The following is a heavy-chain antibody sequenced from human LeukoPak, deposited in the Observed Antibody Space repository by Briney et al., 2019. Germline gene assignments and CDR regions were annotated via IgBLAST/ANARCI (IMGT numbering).Heavy chain of an antibody. CDR2: IYASGGT. Sequence: SETLSLTCTVSGGSISSYFWSWIRQPAGKGLEWIGLIYASGGTKYNPSLKSRVTISVDTSKNQFSLKLSSVTAADTAVYYCAGSSGDWGQGTLVTVSS. CDR1: GGSISSYF. V-gene: IGHV4-4*07. J-gene: IGHJ4*02. D-gene: IGHD3-10*01. CDR3: AGSSGD.